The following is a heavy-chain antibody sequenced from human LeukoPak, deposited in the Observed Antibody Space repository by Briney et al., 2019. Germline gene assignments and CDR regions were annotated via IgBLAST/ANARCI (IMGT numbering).Heavy chain of an antibody. V-gene: IGHV4-59*08. Sequence: SETLSLTCSVSGGSTTGYFWTWIRQPPGKGPEWIGYVYYKGDTSYSPSLDSRVSISVDTSKKQFSLKLNSVTAADTAMYYCARHVTVTYDAFDLWGQGTIVTVSS. J-gene: IGHJ3*01. CDR3: ARHVTVTYDAFDL. CDR1: GGSTTGYF. CDR2: VYYKGDT. D-gene: IGHD4-11*01.